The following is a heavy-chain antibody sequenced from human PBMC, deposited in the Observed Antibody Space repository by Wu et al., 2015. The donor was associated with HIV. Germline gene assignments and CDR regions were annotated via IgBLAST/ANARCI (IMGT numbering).Heavy chain of an antibody. V-gene: IGHV1-69*12. D-gene: IGHD2-2*01. CDR2: IIPIFGTA. CDR3: ARDRCSSTSCKYNWFDP. Sequence: QVQLVQSGAEVKKPGSSVKVSCKASGGTFSSYAISWVRQAPGQGLEWMGGIIPIFGTANYAQKFQGRVTITADESTSTAYMELSSLRSEDTAVYYCARDRCSSTSCKYNWFDPWGQGTLVTVSS. CDR1: GGTFSSYA. J-gene: IGHJ5*02.